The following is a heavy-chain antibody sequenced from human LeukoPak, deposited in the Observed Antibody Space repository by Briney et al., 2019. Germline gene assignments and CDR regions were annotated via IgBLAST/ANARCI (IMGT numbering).Heavy chain of an antibody. CDR1: GFTFSSYG. CDR2: ISYDGSNK. V-gene: IGHV3-30*03. CDR3: ARRAFYDSSGYYLFDY. Sequence: GRSLRLSCAASGFTFSSYGMHWVRQAPGKGLEWVAVISYDGSNKYYADSVKGRFTISRDNSKNTLYLQMNSLRAEDTAVYYCARRAFYDSSGYYLFDYWGQGTLVTVSS. D-gene: IGHD3-22*01. J-gene: IGHJ4*02.